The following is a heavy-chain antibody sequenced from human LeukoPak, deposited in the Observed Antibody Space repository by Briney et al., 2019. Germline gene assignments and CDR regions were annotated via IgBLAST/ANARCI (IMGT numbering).Heavy chain of an antibody. CDR1: GGSISSGTYY. CDR3: AGGGIMITFGGVYYMDV. J-gene: IGHJ6*03. Sequence: SETLSLTCTVSGGSISSGTYYWSWLRQPAGKGLEWIGRIYTSGSTNYNPSLKSRFTISVDRSKNQFSLKLSSVTAAATAVYYCAGGGIMITFGGVYYMDVWGKGTTVTISS. CDR2: IYTSGST. D-gene: IGHD3-16*01. V-gene: IGHV4-61*02.